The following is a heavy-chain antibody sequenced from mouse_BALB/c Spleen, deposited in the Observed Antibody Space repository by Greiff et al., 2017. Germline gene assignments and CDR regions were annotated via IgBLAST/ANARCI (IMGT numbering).Heavy chain of an antibody. Sequence: DVHLVESGGGLVKPGGSLKLSCAASGFTFSSYAMSWVRQTPEKRLEWVATISSGGSYTYYPDSVKGRFTISRDNAKNTLYLQMSSLRSEDTAMYYCARQDGNGDAMDYWGQGTSVTVSS. J-gene: IGHJ4*01. CDR1: GFTFSSYA. D-gene: IGHD2-1*01. CDR3: ARQDGNGDAMDY. CDR2: ISSGGSYT. V-gene: IGHV5-9-3*01.